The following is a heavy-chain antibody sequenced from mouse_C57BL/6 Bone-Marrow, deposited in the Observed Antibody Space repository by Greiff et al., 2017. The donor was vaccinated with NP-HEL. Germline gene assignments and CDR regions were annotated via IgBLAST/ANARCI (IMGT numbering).Heavy chain of an antibody. CDR3: ARYPAWFAY. CDR2: IYPRSGNT. Sequence: VKLQQSGAELARPGASVKLSCKASGYTFTSYGISWVKQRTGQGLEWIGEIYPRSGNTYYNEKFKGKATLTADKSSSTAYMELRSLTSEDSAVYFCARYPAWFAYWGQGTLVTVSA. CDR1: GYTFTSYG. J-gene: IGHJ3*01. V-gene: IGHV1-81*01.